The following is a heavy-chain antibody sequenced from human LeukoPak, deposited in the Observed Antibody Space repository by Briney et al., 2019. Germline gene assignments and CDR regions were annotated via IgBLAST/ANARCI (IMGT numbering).Heavy chain of an antibody. CDR3: ARSDTHHIHSSSWHFDY. J-gene: IGHJ4*02. CDR1: GGSIGTNY. V-gene: IGHV4-59*01. D-gene: IGHD6-13*01. Sequence: PSETLSLTCSVSGGSIGTNYWSWNRQGPGKGLEWIGYSSYSGSSNYNPSLKSRVTISVDTSKTQFSLYLNSVTAADTAVYYCARSDTHHIHSSSWHFDYWGQGTLVTVSS. CDR2: SSYSGSS.